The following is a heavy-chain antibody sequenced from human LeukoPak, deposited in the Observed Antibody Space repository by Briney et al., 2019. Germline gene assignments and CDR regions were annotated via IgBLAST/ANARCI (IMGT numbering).Heavy chain of an antibody. V-gene: IGHV3-21*01. J-gene: IGHJ4*02. D-gene: IGHD2-2*01. CDR3: ARERRCSSTSCPFDY. CDR2: ISSSSSYI. Sequence: GGSLRLSCAASGFTFSSYSMNWVRQAPGKGLEWVSSISSSSSYIYYADSVKGRFTISIDNAKNSLYLQMNILRAEDTAVYYCARERRCSSTSCPFDYWGQGTLVTVSS. CDR1: GFTFSSYS.